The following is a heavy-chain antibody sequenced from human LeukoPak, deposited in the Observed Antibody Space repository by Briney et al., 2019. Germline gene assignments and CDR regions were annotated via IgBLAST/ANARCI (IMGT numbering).Heavy chain of an antibody. V-gene: IGHV3-66*01. D-gene: IGHD3-22*01. CDR2: IYSGGNT. Sequence: GGSLRLSCAASGFSVSTNYMTWVRQAPGRGLEWVSVIYSGGNTYSADSVKGRFTITRDNSKNTLYLQMNSLRAEDTAVYYCARGGTSGYHLAQWGQGTLVTVSS. CDR1: GFSVSTNY. CDR3: ARGGTSGYHLAQ. J-gene: IGHJ4*02.